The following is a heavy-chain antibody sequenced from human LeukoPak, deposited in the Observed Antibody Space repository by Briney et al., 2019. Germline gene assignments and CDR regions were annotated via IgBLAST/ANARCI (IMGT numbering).Heavy chain of an antibody. CDR2: IYYSGST. Sequence: SETLSLTCTVSGGSISSSSYYWGWIRQPPGKGLEWIGSIYYSGSTYYNPSLKSRVTISVDTSKNQFSLKLSSVTAADTAVYYCARDGRGKMTTVTFFDYWGQGTLVTVSS. D-gene: IGHD4-17*01. V-gene: IGHV4-39*07. CDR3: ARDGRGKMTTVTFFDY. CDR1: GGSISSSSYY. J-gene: IGHJ4*02.